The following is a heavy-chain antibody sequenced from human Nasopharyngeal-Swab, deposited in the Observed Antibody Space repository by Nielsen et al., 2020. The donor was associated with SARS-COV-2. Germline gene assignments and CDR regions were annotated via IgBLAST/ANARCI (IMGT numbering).Heavy chain of an antibody. CDR2: INPSGGST. CDR3: ARDSSHDAFDI. CDR1: VYTFTSYY. Sequence: ASVKVSCKASVYTFTSYYMHWVRQAPGQGLEWMGIINPSGGSTSYAQKFQGRVTMTRDTSTSTVYMELSSLRSEDTAVYYCARDSSHDAFDIWGQGTMVTVSS. J-gene: IGHJ3*02. V-gene: IGHV1-46*01.